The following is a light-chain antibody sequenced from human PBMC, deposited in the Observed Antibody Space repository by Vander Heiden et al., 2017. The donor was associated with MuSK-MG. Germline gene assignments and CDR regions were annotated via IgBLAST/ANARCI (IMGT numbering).Light chain of an antibody. CDR2: WAS. CDR1: QSFFSYSNNKNN. J-gene: IGKJ1*01. V-gene: IGKV4-1*01. CDR3: HQYYNIPRT. Sequence: DIVLTQSPDSLAVSLGERATINCKSSQSFFSYSNNKNNLTWYQQKPGQPPKMLIYWASTRGVGVPDRFSGSGSGTEFTLTINSLQTADVASYYCHQYYNIPRTFGQGTKVEIK.